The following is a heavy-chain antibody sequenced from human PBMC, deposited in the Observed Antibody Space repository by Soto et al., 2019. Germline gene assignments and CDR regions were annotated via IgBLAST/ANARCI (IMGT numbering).Heavy chain of an antibody. CDR2: SSPVVGTA. CDR1: GGTFRNYA. D-gene: IGHD6-13*01. J-gene: IGHJ4*02. Sequence: QVQLVQSGAEVKKPGSSVKLSCKTSGGTFRNYAINWVRQAPGHGLEWMGGSSPVVGTANYAQPFQGRFTITADESTSTAYMELSSLRSEYTAVYYCAIPLPKQQLVRGAFDHWGQGTLVTVAS. CDR3: AIPLPKQQLVRGAFDH. V-gene: IGHV1-69*01.